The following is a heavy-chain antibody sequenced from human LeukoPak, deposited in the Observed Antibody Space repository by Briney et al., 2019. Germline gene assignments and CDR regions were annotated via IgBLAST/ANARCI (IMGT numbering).Heavy chain of an antibody. CDR2: FDPEDGET. V-gene: IGHV1-24*01. CDR1: GYTLTELS. D-gene: IGHD3-9*01. Sequence: GASVKVSCKVSGYTLTELSMHWVRQAPGKGLEWMGGFDPEDGETIYAQKFQGRVTMTEDTFTDPAYMELSSLRSDVTAVYYWARALYALYFDWLLRGGGVDYWGQGTLVTVSS. J-gene: IGHJ4*02. CDR3: ARALYALYFDWLLRGGGVDY.